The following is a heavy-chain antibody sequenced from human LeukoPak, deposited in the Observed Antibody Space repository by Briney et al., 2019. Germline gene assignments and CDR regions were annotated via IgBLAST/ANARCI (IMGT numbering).Heavy chain of an antibody. V-gene: IGHV3-53*01. CDR2: IYSGGST. D-gene: IGHD3-10*01. Sequence: QPGGSLRLSCAASGFTVSSNYMSWVRQAPGKGLEWVSIIYSGGSTYNADSVKGRFTISRDNSKNTLYLQMNSLRAEDTAMYYCARTPQLAYWGQGTLVTVSS. CDR1: GFTVSSNY. CDR3: ARTPQLAY. J-gene: IGHJ4*02.